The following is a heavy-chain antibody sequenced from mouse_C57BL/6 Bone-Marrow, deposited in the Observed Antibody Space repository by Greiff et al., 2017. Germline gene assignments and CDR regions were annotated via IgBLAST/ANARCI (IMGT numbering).Heavy chain of an antibody. CDR1: GFNIKDDY. J-gene: IGHJ3*01. V-gene: IGHV14-4*01. Sequence: EVKLQESGAELVRPGASVKLSCTASGFNIKDDYMHWVKQRPEQGLEWIGWIDPENGDTEYASKFQGKATITADTSSNTAYLQLSSLTSEDTAVYYCTPQRPWFAYWGQGTLVTVSA. CDR3: TPQRPWFAY. CDR2: IDPENGDT.